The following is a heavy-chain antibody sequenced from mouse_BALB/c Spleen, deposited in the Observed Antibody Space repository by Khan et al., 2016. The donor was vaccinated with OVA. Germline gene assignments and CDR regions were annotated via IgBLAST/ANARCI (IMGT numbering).Heavy chain of an antibody. J-gene: IGHJ2*01. CDR2: INPHIGET. D-gene: IGHD1-1*01. Sequence: VQLKQSGPELVKPGASVKISCKAPGYSFTGYFMNWVKQSHGKSLEWIGRINPHIGETFYNQKFTGKATLTVDESSSTAHMELRSLASEDSAVYYCARIYRSDFDYWGQGTTLTVSS. V-gene: IGHV1-20*02. CDR3: ARIYRSDFDY. CDR1: GYSFTGYF.